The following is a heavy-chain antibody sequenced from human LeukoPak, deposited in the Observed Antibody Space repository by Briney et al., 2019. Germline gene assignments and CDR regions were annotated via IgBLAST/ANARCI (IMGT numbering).Heavy chain of an antibody. Sequence: GGSLRLSCAASGFTFSSYAMYWVPQAPGKGLEWVALISYDGTNKYYADSVKGRFTISRDNSKNTLYLQMNSLRAEDTAVYYCARDSHIVVVTAIRGDYFDYWGQGTLVTVSS. V-gene: IGHV3-30*01. CDR3: ARDSHIVVVTAIRGDYFDY. CDR2: ISYDGTNK. CDR1: GFTFSSYA. J-gene: IGHJ4*02. D-gene: IGHD2-21*02.